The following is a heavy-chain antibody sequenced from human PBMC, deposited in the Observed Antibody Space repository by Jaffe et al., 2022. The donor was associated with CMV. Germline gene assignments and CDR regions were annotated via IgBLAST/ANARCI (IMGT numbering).Heavy chain of an antibody. CDR3: AREGSGYFFDS. CDR2: INKEGSQK. D-gene: IGHD3-10*01. Sequence: EVQLVESGGGLVQPGGSLRLSCAASGFTFSLHWMSWVRQAPGKGLEWVANINKEGSQKYYVDSVRGRFTISRDNAKKSLYLQMNSLGADDTAVYYCAREGSGYFFDSWGQGTLVSVSS. CDR1: GFTFSLHW. V-gene: IGHV3-7*03. J-gene: IGHJ5*01.